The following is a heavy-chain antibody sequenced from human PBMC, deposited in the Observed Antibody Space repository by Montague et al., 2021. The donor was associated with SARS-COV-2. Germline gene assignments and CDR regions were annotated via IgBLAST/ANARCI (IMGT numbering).Heavy chain of an antibody. CDR3: ARHSGRDTIFGVVIIPDAFDI. V-gene: IGHV4-34*01. Sequence: SETLSLTCAVHGTSFSGYYWYWIRQPPGTGLEWIGSIYNSGSTYYNPSLKSRVTISVDTSKNQFSLKLSSVTAADTAVYYCARHSGRDTIFGVVIIPDAFDIWGKGTMVTVSS. CDR1: GTSFSGYY. J-gene: IGHJ3*02. D-gene: IGHD3-3*01. CDR2: IYNSGST.